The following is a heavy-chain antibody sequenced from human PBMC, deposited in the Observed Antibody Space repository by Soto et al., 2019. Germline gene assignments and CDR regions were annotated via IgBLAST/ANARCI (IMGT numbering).Heavy chain of an antibody. CDR1: GGSFSGYY. J-gene: IGHJ6*02. D-gene: IGHD1-20*01. CDR2: INHIGST. V-gene: IGHV4-34*01. CDR3: ACRVRYNWMGGFYYYGIDV. Sequence: QVQLQQWGAGLLKPSETLSLTCAVYGGSFSGYYWSWIRQPPGKGLEWTGEINHIGSTNYNPSLKSRVTISVDTSKNQFSLKLSSVTAADTAVYYCACRVRYNWMGGFYYYGIDVWGQGTTVTVSS.